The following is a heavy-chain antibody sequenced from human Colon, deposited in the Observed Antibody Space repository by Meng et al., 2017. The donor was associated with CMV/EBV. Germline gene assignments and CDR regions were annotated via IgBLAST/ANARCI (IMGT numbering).Heavy chain of an antibody. Sequence: GGSLRLSCAASGFTFSGYSMNWVRQAPGKGLEWVSVIYSGGSTYYADSVQGRFSISRDSSKNTLYLQMNSLGPEDTAVYYCATAARGPGDYWGQGTLVTVSS. J-gene: IGHJ4*02. V-gene: IGHV3-66*02. CDR1: GFTFSGYS. CDR3: ATAARGPGDY. D-gene: IGHD6-6*01. CDR2: IYSGGST.